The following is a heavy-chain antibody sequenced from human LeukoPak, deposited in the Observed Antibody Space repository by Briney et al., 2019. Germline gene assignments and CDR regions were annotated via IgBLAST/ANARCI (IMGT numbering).Heavy chain of an antibody. V-gene: IGHV3-48*02. J-gene: IGHJ4*02. D-gene: IGHD3-10*01. CDR1: GFTFSSYN. Sequence: QPEGSLRLSCAASGFTFSSYNMNWVRQAPGKGLEWVADISSSGSTIYFADSVKGRFTISRDNAKNSLYLQMNSLRDEDTAVYYCARLEYYYVSGNYYKLFDYWGQGTLVTVCS. CDR3: ARLEYYYVSGNYYKLFDY. CDR2: ISSSGSTI.